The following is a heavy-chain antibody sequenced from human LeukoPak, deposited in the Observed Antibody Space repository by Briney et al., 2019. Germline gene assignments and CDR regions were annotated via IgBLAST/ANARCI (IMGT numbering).Heavy chain of an antibody. Sequence: GGSLRLSCAASGFTFSSYGMHWVRQAPGKGLEWVAFIRYDGSNKYYADSVKGRFTISRDNSNNTLYLQMNSLRAEDTAVYYCAKRKLRIAAAGSDSGAFDYWGQGTLVTVSS. CDR1: GFTFSSYG. CDR3: AKRKLRIAAAGSDSGAFDY. J-gene: IGHJ4*02. D-gene: IGHD6-13*01. V-gene: IGHV3-30*02. CDR2: IRYDGSNK.